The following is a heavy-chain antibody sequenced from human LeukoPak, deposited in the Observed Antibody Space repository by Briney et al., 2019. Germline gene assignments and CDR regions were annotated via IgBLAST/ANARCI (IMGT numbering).Heavy chain of an antibody. V-gene: IGHV3-48*01. J-gene: IGHJ4*02. Sequence: GGSLRLSCAASGFTFSSYSMIWVRQAPGKGLVWVSYIGTTSGAIYYADSVKGRFTISRDSAKNSLYLQMNSLRAEDTAVYYCARFRTWGDKAFDYWGQGALVTVSS. CDR3: ARFRTWGDKAFDY. D-gene: IGHD2-21*02. CDR1: GFTFSSYS. CDR2: IGTTSGAI.